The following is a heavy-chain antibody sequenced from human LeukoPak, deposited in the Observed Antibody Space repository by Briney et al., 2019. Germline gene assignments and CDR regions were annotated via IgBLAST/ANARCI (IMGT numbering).Heavy chain of an antibody. CDR1: GGSFSGYY. V-gene: IGHV4-59*01. CDR3: ARATIVVVPAAIGVWFDP. D-gene: IGHD2-2*02. CDR2: IYCSGST. J-gene: IGHJ5*02. Sequence: SETLSLTCAVYGGSFSGYYWSWIRQPPGKGLEWIGYIYCSGSTNYNPSLKSRVTISVDTSKNQFSLKLSSVTAADTAVYYCARATIVVVPAAIGVWFDPWGQGTLVTVSS.